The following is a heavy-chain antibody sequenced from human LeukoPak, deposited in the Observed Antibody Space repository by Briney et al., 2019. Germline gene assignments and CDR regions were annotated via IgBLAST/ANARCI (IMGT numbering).Heavy chain of an antibody. CDR2: ISGSGGST. Sequence: PGGSLRLSCAASGFTFSSYAMSWVRQAPGKGLEWVSAISGSGGSTYYADSVKGRFTISRDNSKNTLYLQMNSLRAEDTAVYYRAKSPISAMAEFDYWGQGTLVTVSS. D-gene: IGHD5-18*01. CDR3: AKSPISAMAEFDY. CDR1: GFTFSSYA. V-gene: IGHV3-23*01. J-gene: IGHJ4*02.